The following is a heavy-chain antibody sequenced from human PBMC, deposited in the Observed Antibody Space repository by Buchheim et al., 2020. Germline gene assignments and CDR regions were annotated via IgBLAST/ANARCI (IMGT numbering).Heavy chain of an antibody. Sequence: QVQLVESGGGVVQPGRSLRLSCAASGFTFSSYAMHWVRQAPGKGLEWVAVISYDGSNKYYADSVKGRFTISRDNSKNTLYLQMNSLRAEDTAVYYCARVSGRTTLDYWGQGTL. CDR3: ARVSGRTTLDY. D-gene: IGHD1-1*01. J-gene: IGHJ4*02. CDR2: ISYDGSNK. CDR1: GFTFSSYA. V-gene: IGHV3-30-3*01.